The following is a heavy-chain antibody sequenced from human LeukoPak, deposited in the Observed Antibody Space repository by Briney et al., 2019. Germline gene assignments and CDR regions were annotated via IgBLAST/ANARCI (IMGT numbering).Heavy chain of an antibody. J-gene: IGHJ5*02. Sequence: ASETLSLTCTVSGGSISSTSYHWGWIRQPPGKGLEWIGSIYHSGATYYNPSLKSRVTISVDTSKNQFSLKLYSVTATDTSIYYCAKHTGATTWGQGTLVTVSS. CDR3: AKHTGATT. CDR2: IYHSGAT. CDR1: GGSISSTSYH. D-gene: IGHD1-14*01. V-gene: IGHV4-39*01.